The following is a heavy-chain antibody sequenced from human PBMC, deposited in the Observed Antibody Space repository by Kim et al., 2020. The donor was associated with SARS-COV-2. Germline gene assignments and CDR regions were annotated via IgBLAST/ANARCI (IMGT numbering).Heavy chain of an antibody. CDR3: ATQHLLVY. J-gene: IGHJ4*02. CDR2: EEGET. V-gene: IGHV1-24*01. Sequence: EEGETIYAQKFQGRVTMTEDTSTDTAYMELSSLRSEDTAVYYCATQHLLVYWGQGTLVTVSS. D-gene: IGHD2-21*01.